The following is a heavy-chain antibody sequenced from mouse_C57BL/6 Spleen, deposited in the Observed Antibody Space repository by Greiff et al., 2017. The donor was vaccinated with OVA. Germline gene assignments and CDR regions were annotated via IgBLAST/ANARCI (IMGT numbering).Heavy chain of an antibody. Sequence: EVQRVESGPGMVKPSQSLSLTCTVTGYSITSGYDWHWIRHFPGNKLEWMGYISYSGSTNYNPSLKSRISITHDTSKNHFFLKLSTVTTEDTAAYYCAREGGYDPAWFAYWGQGTLVTVSA. CDR1: GYSITSGYD. CDR3: AREGGYDPAWFAY. D-gene: IGHD2-10*02. V-gene: IGHV3-1*01. J-gene: IGHJ3*01. CDR2: ISYSGST.